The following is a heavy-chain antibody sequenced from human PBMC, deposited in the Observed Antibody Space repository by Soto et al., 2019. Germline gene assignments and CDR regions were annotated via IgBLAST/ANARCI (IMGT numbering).Heavy chain of an antibody. CDR3: VREMLTIKVDGITASSPFDV. J-gene: IGHJ3*01. D-gene: IGHD1-20*01. CDR1: GGSIRREDYS. CDR2: IYYTGRN. Sequence: PAETLSLTCPVAGGSIRREDYSWSWIRQPPAKGLEWVGIIYYTGRNYYNPSLKSQVTISLDTSNNRFSLRLSSVTAADTAVYYCVREMLTIKVDGITASSPFDVWGQGTMVTVSS. V-gene: IGHV4-30-4*01.